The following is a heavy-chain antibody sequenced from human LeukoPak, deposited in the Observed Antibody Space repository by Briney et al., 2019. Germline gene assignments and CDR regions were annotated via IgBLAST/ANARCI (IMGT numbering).Heavy chain of an antibody. J-gene: IGHJ6*03. D-gene: IGHD5-12*01. V-gene: IGHV1-46*01. CDR1: GYTFTSYY. Sequence: ASVKVSCKASGYTFTSYYMHWVRQAPGQGLEWMGIINPSGGSTSYAQKFQGRVTMTRDMSTSTVYMELSSLRSEDTAVYYCARDPTIRGYYYYMDVWGKGTTVTVSS. CDR3: ARDPTIRGYYYYMDV. CDR2: INPSGGST.